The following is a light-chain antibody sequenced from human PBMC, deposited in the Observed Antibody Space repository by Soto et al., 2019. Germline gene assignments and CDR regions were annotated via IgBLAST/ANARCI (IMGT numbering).Light chain of an antibody. CDR3: QQYYSYPPIT. V-gene: IGKV1D-12*01. Sequence: DIQMTQSPSSVSASVGDRVTISCQASQGISRSLAWYQQKPGKAPKLLIYAASSLQSGVPSRFSGSGFGTDFTLTISSLQPEDSSTYYCQQYYSYPPITVGQGTRPESK. CDR2: AAS. CDR1: QGISRS. J-gene: IGKJ5*01.